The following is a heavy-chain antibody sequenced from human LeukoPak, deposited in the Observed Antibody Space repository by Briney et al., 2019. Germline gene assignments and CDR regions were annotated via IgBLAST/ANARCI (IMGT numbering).Heavy chain of an antibody. CDR2: SSSSSTI. D-gene: IGHD6-13*01. CDR1: GFTFSSYS. CDR3: ARDTAPSGWYYFDY. Sequence: GGSLRLSCAASGFTFSSYSMNWVRQAPGKGLEWVSYSSSSSTIYYADSVKGRFTISRDNAKNSLYLQTNSLRAEDTAVYYCARDTAPSGWYYFDYWGPGALVTVSS. V-gene: IGHV3-48*01. J-gene: IGHJ4*02.